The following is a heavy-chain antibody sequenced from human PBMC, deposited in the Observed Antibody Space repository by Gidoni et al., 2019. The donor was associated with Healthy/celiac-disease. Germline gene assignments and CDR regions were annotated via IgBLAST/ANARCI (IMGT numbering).Heavy chain of an antibody. CDR2: ISGSGGST. D-gene: IGHD4-4*01. CDR1: GFPFSSYA. J-gene: IGHJ4*02. CDR3: AKTYSLSSARWDY. Sequence: EVQLLESGGGLVQPGGSLRLSCAASGFPFSSYAMTWVRQAPGKGLEWVSAISGSGGSTYYADSVKGRFTISRDNSKNTLYLQMNSLRAEDTAVYYCAKTYSLSSARWDYWGQGTLVTVSS. V-gene: IGHV3-23*01.